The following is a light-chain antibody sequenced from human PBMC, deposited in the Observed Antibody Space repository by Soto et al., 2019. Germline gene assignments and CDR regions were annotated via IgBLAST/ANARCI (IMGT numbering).Light chain of an antibody. V-gene: IGLV8-61*01. CDR1: SDSVSTTYY. Sequence: QAVVTQEPSFSVSPGGTVTLTCGLSSDSVSTTYYPSWYQQTPGQAPRTLIYSTNTRSSGVPDRFSGSILGSKAALTITGAQADDDSDYYCVLYMGSGIWVFGGGTKLTVL. J-gene: IGLJ2*01. CDR2: STN. CDR3: VLYMGSGIWV.